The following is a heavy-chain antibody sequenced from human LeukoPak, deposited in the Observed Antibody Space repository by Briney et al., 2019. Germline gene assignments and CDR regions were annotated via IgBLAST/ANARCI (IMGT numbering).Heavy chain of an antibody. CDR2: ISPGDSDT. CDR3: ARGDCSGGSCSFDY. D-gene: IGHD2-15*01. Sequence: GEFLKISCKGSGYDFTNYWIGWVRQMPGKALEGMGIISPGDSDTRYSPSFQGQVTISADKSISNAYLQWSSLKASDTAMYYCARGDCSGGSCSFDYWGQGTLVTVSS. J-gene: IGHJ4*02. CDR1: GYDFTNYW. V-gene: IGHV5-51*01.